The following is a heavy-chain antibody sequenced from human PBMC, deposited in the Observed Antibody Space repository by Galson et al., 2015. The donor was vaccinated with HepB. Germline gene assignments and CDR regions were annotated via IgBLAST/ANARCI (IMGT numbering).Heavy chain of an antibody. CDR3: ARAKVVIAISNYFDY. CDR2: ISYDGSNK. D-gene: IGHD2-21*01. Sequence: SLRLSCAASGFTFSSYAMHWVRQAPGKGLEWVAVISYDGSNKYYADSVKGRFTISRDNSKNTLYLQMNSLRAEDTAVYYCARAKVVIAISNYFDYWGQGTLVTVSS. CDR1: GFTFSSYA. J-gene: IGHJ4*02. V-gene: IGHV3-30-3*01.